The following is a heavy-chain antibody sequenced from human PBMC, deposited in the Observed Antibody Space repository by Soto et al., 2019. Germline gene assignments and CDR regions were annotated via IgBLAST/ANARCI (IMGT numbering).Heavy chain of an antibody. Sequence: SETLSLTCTVSGGSISSSSYYWGWIRQPPGKGLEWIGSIYYSGSTYYNPSLKSRVTISVDTSKNQFSLKLSSVTAADTAVYYCARGDIVVVVAAPDAFDIWGQGTMVTVSS. D-gene: IGHD2-15*01. V-gene: IGHV4-39*01. J-gene: IGHJ3*02. CDR1: GGSISSSSYY. CDR3: ARGDIVVVVAAPDAFDI. CDR2: IYYSGST.